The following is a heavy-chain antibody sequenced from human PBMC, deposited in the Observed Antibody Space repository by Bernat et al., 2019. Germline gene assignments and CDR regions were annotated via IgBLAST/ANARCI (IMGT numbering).Heavy chain of an antibody. CDR1: GFTFRSAW. Sequence: EVQLVESGGDLVKPGGSLRLSCTSSGFTFRSAWMSWVRQAPGRGLEWVGRIKSKVDGETTDYAAPVKGRFTISRDDSINTLYMQMNSLKSEDTAVYYCAADTVVPLAQNDHWGQGTLVTVSS. CDR2: IKSKVDGETT. V-gene: IGHV3-15*01. D-gene: IGHD2-2*01. J-gene: IGHJ4*02. CDR3: AADTVVPLAQNDH.